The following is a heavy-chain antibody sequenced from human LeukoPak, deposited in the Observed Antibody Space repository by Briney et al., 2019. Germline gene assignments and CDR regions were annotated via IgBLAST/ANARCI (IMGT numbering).Heavy chain of an antibody. J-gene: IGHJ4*02. V-gene: IGHV3-11*04. CDR3: ARAKNNWNDGSFAY. Sequence: GGSLRLSCAASGFTFSDYYMSWIRQAPGKGLEWGSYISRSGSTIYYADSVKGRFTISRENAKNSLYLQMNSLRAEDTAVYYCARAKNNWNDGSFAYWGQGTLVTVSS. D-gene: IGHD1-1*01. CDR1: GFTFSDYY. CDR2: ISRSGSTI.